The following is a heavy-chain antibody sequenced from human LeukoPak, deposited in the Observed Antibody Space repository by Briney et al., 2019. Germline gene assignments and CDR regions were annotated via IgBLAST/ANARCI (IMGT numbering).Heavy chain of an antibody. CDR1: GFTFSTYW. J-gene: IGHJ4*02. D-gene: IGHD3-10*01. CDR3: ARDSFESDIDY. Sequence: PGGPLRLSCAASGFTFSTYWMSWVRQAPGKGLEWVGNIKEDGSEKYYVDSMKGRFTISRDNAKNSLYLQMNSLRVEDTAVYYCARDSFESDIDYWGPGTLVTVSS. V-gene: IGHV3-7*01. CDR2: IKEDGSEK.